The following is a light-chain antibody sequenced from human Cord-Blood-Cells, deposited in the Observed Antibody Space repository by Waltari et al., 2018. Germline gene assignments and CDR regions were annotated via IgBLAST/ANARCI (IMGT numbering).Light chain of an antibody. J-gene: IGLJ2*01. CDR1: KLGDKY. V-gene: IGLV3-1*01. CDR3: QAWDSSTVV. CDR2: QDS. Sequence: YELTQPPSVSVSPGQTASITRSGDKLGDKYACWYQQKPGQSPVLVIYQDSKRPSGIPERFSGSNSGNTATLTISGTQAMDEADYYCQAWDSSTVVFGGGTKLTVL.